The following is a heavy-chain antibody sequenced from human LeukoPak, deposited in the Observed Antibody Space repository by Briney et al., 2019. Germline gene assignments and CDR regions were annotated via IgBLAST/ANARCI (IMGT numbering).Heavy chain of an antibody. CDR2: ISSSSSYI. CDR3: ARDRTWCSSTNCQEGWFDP. V-gene: IGHV3-21*01. D-gene: IGHD2-2*01. Sequence: PGGSLRLSCAASGFTFSSYSMNWVRQAPGKGLEWVSSISSSSSYIYYADSVKGRFTISRDNAKNSLYLQMNSLRAEDTAVYYCARDRTWCSSTNCQEGWFDPWGQGTLVTVSS. J-gene: IGHJ5*02. CDR1: GFTFSSYS.